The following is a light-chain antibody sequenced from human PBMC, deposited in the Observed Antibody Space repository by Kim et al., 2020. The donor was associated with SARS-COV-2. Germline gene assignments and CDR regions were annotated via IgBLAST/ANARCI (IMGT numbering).Light chain of an antibody. CDR1: QSISSW. CDR3: LQHSTYPIT. J-gene: IGKJ5*01. CDR2: KAT. Sequence: ASVGDRVTSTCRASQSISSWLAWYQQKPGKAPKLLFYKATSLESGVPSRFSGSGSGTEFTLTISSVQPEDFATYFCLQHSTYPITFGQGTRLEIK. V-gene: IGKV1-5*03.